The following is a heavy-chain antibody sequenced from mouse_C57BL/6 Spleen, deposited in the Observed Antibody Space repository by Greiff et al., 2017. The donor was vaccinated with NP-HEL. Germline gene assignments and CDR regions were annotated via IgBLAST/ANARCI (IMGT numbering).Heavy chain of an antibody. Sequence: EVQLQQSGAELVKPGASVKLSCTASGFNIKDYYMHWVKQRTEQGLEWIGRIDPEDGETKYAPKFQGKATITAATSSNTAYLQLSSLTYEDTAVYYCARGYGSSQYYFDYWGQGTTLTVSS. CDR2: IDPEDGET. V-gene: IGHV14-2*01. J-gene: IGHJ2*01. CDR1: GFNIKDYY. CDR3: ARGYGSSQYYFDY. D-gene: IGHD1-1*01.